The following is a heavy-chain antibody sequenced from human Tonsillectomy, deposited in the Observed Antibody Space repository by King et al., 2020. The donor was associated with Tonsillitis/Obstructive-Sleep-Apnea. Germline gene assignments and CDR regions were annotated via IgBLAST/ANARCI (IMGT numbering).Heavy chain of an antibody. CDR1: DFTFSTYA. V-gene: IGHV3-30*04. D-gene: IGHD3-10*01. Sequence: QLVQSGGGVVQPGRSLRLSCAASDFTFSTYAMHWVRQAPGKGLEWVSVISYDGSKTDYADSVKGRFTISRDISKNTLYLQMSSLRAEDTALYYCARGENYGSGSYYKSGGYFQHWGLGTLLTVSS. CDR2: ISYDGSKT. CDR3: ARGENYGSGSYYKSGGYFQH. J-gene: IGHJ1*01.